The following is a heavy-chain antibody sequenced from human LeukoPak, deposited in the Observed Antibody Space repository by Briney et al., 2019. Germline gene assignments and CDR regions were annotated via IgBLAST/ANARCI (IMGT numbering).Heavy chain of an antibody. Sequence: GGSLRLPCAASGFTFSSYAMHWVRQAPGKGLEWVAVISYDGSNKYYADSVKGRFTISRDNSKNTLYLQMNSLRAEDTAVYYCARENIVVVPAAIRYYFDYWGQGTLVTVSS. CDR1: GFTFSSYA. CDR2: ISYDGSNK. J-gene: IGHJ4*02. CDR3: ARENIVVVPAAIRYYFDY. V-gene: IGHV3-30-3*01. D-gene: IGHD2-2*02.